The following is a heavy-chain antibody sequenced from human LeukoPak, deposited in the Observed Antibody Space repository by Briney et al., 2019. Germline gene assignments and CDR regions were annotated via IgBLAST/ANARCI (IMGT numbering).Heavy chain of an antibody. CDR3: ARGVYYGSGAMDG. CDR1: GFTLKTYT. CDR2: TSYGGDNE. V-gene: IGHV3-30*14. J-gene: IGHJ6*02. Sequence: GGSLRLSCAASGFTLKTYTMHWVRQTPGKGLEWVALTSYGGDNEDYADSVKGRFTVSRDNSKNTLYLQMNSLRGEDTAVYFCARGVYYGSGAMDGRGQGTTVTVSS. D-gene: IGHD3-10*01.